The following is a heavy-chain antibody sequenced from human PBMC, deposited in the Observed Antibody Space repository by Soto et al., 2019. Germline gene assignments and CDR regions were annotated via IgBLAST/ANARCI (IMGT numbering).Heavy chain of an antibody. CDR3: ARDVAAADY. D-gene: IGHD6-13*01. J-gene: IGHJ4*02. V-gene: IGHV1-3*01. CDR1: GYTFTTYY. CDR2: INAGNGNT. Sequence: GASVKVSCKASGYTFTTYYMHWVRQAPGQGLEWMGWINAGNGNTKYSQKFQGRVTITRDTSASTAYMELSSLRSGDTAVYYCARDVAAADYWGQGTLVTVSS.